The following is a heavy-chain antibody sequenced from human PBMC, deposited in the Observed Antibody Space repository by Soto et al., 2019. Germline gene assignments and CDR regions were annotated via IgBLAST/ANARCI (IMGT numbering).Heavy chain of an antibody. Sequence: PSETLSLTCTVSGGSISSYYWSWIRQPPGKGLEWIGYIYYSGSTNYNPSLKSRVTISVDTSKKQFSLKLSSVTAADTAVYYCARGLDQLTYYYYYGMDVWGQGTTVTVSS. CDR2: IYYSGST. CDR1: GGSISSYY. D-gene: IGHD2-2*01. J-gene: IGHJ6*02. V-gene: IGHV4-59*01. CDR3: ARGLDQLTYYYYYGMDV.